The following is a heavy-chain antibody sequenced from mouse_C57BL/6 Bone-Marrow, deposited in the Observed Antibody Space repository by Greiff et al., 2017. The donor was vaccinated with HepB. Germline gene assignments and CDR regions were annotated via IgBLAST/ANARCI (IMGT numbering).Heavy chain of an antibody. Sequence: VQLQQSGPELVKPGASVKLSCKASGYTFTSYDINWVKQRPGQGLEWIGWIYPRDGSTKYNEKFKGKATLTVDTSSSTAYMELHSLTSEDSAVYFCARKGYGSYYAMDYWGQGTSVTVSS. CDR3: ARKGYGSYYAMDY. CDR2: IYPRDGST. CDR1: GYTFTSYD. J-gene: IGHJ4*01. V-gene: IGHV1-85*01. D-gene: IGHD1-1*01.